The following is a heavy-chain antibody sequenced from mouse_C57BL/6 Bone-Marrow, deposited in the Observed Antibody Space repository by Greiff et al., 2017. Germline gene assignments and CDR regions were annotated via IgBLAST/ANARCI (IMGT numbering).Heavy chain of an antibody. Sequence: VQLQQSGAELVMPGASVKLSCKASGYTFTSYWMHWVKPRPGQGLEWIGEIDPSDSYTNYNQKFKGKSTLTVDKSSSTAYLQLSSLTSEDSAVYYCARTYGSAWFAYWGQGTLVTVSA. CDR2: IDPSDSYT. D-gene: IGHD1-2*01. CDR1: GYTFTSYW. CDR3: ARTYGSAWFAY. V-gene: IGHV1-69*01. J-gene: IGHJ3*01.